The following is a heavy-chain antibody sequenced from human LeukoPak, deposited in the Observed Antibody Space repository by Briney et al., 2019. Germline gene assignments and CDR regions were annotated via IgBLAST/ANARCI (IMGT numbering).Heavy chain of an antibody. CDR2: IYYSGST. V-gene: IGHV4-30-4*01. Sequence: SETLSLTCTVSGGSISSGDYYWSWIRQPPGKGLEWIGYIYYSGSTNYNPSLKSRVTISVDTSKNQFSLKLSSVTAADTAVYYCARTHYGSGSYYGLDYWGQGTLVTVSS. CDR3: ARTHYGSGSYYGLDY. D-gene: IGHD3-10*01. J-gene: IGHJ4*02. CDR1: GGSISSGDYY.